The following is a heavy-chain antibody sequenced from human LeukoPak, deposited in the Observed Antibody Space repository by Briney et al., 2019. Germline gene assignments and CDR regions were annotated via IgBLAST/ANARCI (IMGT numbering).Heavy chain of an antibody. CDR2: IYHSGST. CDR3: ARGRSSSWYEIGGWEFDP. Sequence: SETLSLTCAVSGGSISSSNWWSWVRQPPGKGLEWIGEIYHSGSTNYNPSLKSRVTISVDKSKNQFSLKLSSVTAADTAVYYCARGRSSSWYEIGGWEFDPWGQGTLVTVSS. CDR1: GGSISSSNW. J-gene: IGHJ5*02. V-gene: IGHV4-4*02. D-gene: IGHD6-13*01.